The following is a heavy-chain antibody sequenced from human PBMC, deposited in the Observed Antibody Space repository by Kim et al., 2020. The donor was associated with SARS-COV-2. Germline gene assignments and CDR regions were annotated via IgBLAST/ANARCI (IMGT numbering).Heavy chain of an antibody. CDR1: GGSFSGYY. CDR3: ALERGRSMVRGVTPGY. CDR2: INHSGST. Sequence: SETLSLTCAVYGGSFSGYYWSWIRQPPGKGLEWIGEINHSGSTNYNPSLKSRVTISVDTSKNQFSLKLSSVTAADTAVYYCALERGRSMVRGVTPGYWGQGTLVTVSS. V-gene: IGHV4-34*01. J-gene: IGHJ4*02. D-gene: IGHD3-10*01.